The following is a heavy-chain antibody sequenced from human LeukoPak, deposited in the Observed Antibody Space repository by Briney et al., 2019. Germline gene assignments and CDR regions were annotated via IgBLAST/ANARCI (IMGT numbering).Heavy chain of an antibody. J-gene: IGHJ4*02. Sequence: PSETLSLTCTVSGGSISSSSYYWGWIRQPPGKGLEWIGSIYYSGSTYYNPSLKSRVTISVDTSKNQFSLKLSSVTAADTAVYYCASQLLPEYYFDYWGQGTLVTVSS. CDR1: GGSISSSSYY. CDR2: IYYSGST. D-gene: IGHD2-2*01. CDR3: ASQLLPEYYFDY. V-gene: IGHV4-39*07.